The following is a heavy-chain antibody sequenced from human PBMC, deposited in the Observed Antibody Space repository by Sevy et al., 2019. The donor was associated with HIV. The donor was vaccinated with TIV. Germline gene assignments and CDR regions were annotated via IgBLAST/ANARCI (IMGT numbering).Heavy chain of an antibody. CDR3: ARDFWSAQRGMDV. J-gene: IGHJ6*02. V-gene: IGHV3-74*01. CDR2: INSDGSGT. D-gene: IGHD3-3*01. Sequence: EGSLRLSCAASGFTFSSYWMHWVRQAPGKGLVWVSRINSDGSGTSYADSVKGRFTISRDNAKNTLYLQMNSLRAEDMAVYYCARDFWSAQRGMDVWGQGTTVTVSS. CDR1: GFTFSSYW.